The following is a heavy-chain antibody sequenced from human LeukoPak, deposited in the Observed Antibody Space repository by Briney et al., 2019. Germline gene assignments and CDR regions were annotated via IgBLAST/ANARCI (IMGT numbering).Heavy chain of an antibody. CDR1: GFTFSSYE. CDR2: ISSSGSTK. D-gene: IGHD3-10*01. CDR3: ARGRIPMVRGAITPYYFDY. J-gene: IGHJ4*02. Sequence: PGGSLRLSCAAPGFTFSSYEMNWVRQAPGKGLEWVSYISSSGSTKYYADSVKGRFTISRDNAKNSLYLQMNSLRAEDTAVYYCARGRIPMVRGAITPYYFDYWGQGTLVTVSS. V-gene: IGHV3-48*03.